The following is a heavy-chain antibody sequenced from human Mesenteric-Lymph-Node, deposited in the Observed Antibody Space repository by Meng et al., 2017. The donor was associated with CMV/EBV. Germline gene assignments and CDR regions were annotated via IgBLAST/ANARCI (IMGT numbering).Heavy chain of an antibody. D-gene: IGHD3-22*01. J-gene: IGHJ4*02. CDR3: ARGQKDRNYYDSSGYYSPFDY. V-gene: IGHV1-46*01. CDR1: GYTFTSYY. Sequence: ASVKVSCKASGYTFTSYYMHWVRQAPGQGLEWMGIINPSGGSTSYAQKFQGRVTMTRDTSTSTVYMELSSLRSEDTAVYYCARGQKDRNYYDSSGYYSPFDYWGQGTLVTVSS. CDR2: INPSGGST.